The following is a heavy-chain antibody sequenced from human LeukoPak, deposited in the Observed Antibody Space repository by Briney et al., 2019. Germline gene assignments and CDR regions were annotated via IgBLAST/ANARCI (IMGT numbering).Heavy chain of an antibody. CDR3: ARDRSVAGPPFDY. CDR2: ISSSSSYI. V-gene: IGHV3-21*01. J-gene: IGHJ4*02. D-gene: IGHD6-19*01. CDR1: GFTFSSYS. Sequence: GGSLRLSCAGSGFTFSSYSMNWVRQAPGKGMQWVSSISSSSSYIYYADSVKGRFTISRDNAKNSLYLQMNSLRAEDTAVYYCARDRSVAGPPFDYWGQGTLVTVSS.